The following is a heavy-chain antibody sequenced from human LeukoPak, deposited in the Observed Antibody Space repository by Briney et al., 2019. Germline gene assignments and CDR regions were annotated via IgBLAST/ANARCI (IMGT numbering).Heavy chain of an antibody. CDR3: ATDLLHYYGSGNHY. CDR1: GYTFTSYD. J-gene: IGHJ4*02. V-gene: IGHV1-8*01. Sequence: ASVKVSCKASGYTFTSYDINWVRQATGQGLEWMGWMNPNSGNTGYAQKFQGRVTMTRNTSISTVYMELSSLRSEDTAVYYCATDLLHYYGSGNHYWGQGTLVTVSS. CDR2: MNPNSGNT. D-gene: IGHD3-10*01.